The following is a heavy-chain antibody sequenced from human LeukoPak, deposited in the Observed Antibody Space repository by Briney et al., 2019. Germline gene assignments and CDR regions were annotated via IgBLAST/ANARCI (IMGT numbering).Heavy chain of an antibody. CDR1: GFSFEDYA. CDR2: ISWDGGTT. D-gene: IGHD4-17*01. J-gene: IGHJ4*02. Sequence: GGSLRLSCAASGFSFEDYAMHWVRQAPGKGLEWVSFISWDGGTTYYGDSVKGRFTISRDNAKNSLYLQMNSLRAEDTAVYYCARRRTTVTTSLDYWGQGTLVTVSS. V-gene: IGHV3-43D*03. CDR3: ARRRTTVTTSLDY.